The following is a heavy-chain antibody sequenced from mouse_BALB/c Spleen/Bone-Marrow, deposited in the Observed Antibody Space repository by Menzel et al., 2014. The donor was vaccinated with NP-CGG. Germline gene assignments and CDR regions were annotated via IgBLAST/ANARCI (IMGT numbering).Heavy chain of an antibody. CDR2: IHYSGST. J-gene: IGHJ4*01. CDR1: GYSITSGYS. CDR3: AQFITTARDAMDY. V-gene: IGHV3-1*02. D-gene: IGHD1-2*01. Sequence: DVKLQESGPDLVKPSQSLSLTCTVTGYSITSGYSWHWIRPFPGNKLEWMGYIHYSGSTNYNTSLKSRITTTRDTSKNQFFLQLNSMTTEDTATYYCAQFITTARDAMDYWGQGTSVTVSS.